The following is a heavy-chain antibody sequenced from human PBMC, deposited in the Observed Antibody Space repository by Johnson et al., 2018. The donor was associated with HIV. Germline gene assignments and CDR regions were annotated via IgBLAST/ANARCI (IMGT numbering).Heavy chain of an antibody. CDR3: AKPLPLNYYDSREDAFDI. CDR2: ISGSGGST. CDR1: GFTFSSYD. J-gene: IGHJ3*02. V-gene: IGHV3-23*04. Sequence: VQLVESGGGVVRPGGSLRLSCAASGFTFSSYDMSWVRQAPGKGLEWVSGISGSGGSTYYADSVKGRFTISRDNSKNTLYLQMNSLRTEDTAVYYCAKPLPLNYYDSREDAFDIWGQGTMVTVSS. D-gene: IGHD3-22*01.